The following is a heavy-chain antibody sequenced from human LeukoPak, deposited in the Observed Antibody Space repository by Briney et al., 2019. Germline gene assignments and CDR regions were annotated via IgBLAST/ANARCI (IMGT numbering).Heavy chain of an antibody. Sequence: SETLSLTCTVSGGSISSSSYYWGWIRQPPGKGLEWIGSIYYSGSTYYNPSLKSRVTISVDTSKNQFSLKLSSVTAADTAVYYCARLRDDYFDYWGQGILVTVSS. CDR1: GGSISSSSYY. J-gene: IGHJ4*02. CDR2: IYYSGST. CDR3: ARLRDDYFDY. D-gene: IGHD4-17*01. V-gene: IGHV4-39*01.